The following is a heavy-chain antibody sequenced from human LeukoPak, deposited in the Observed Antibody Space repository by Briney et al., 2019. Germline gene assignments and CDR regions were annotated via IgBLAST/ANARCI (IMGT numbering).Heavy chain of an antibody. CDR1: GFTLSTYW. CDR3: ARGYTFGTLDY. D-gene: IGHD3-16*01. CDR2: INSDGN. V-gene: IGHV3-74*01. Sequence: GGSLRLSCAASGFTLSTYWIHWVRQPPGKGLVWVSRINSDGNSFAGSVKGRFTISRDNAKNTVYLQMNSLRAEDTAVYFCARGYTFGTLDYWGQGALVTVSS. J-gene: IGHJ4*02.